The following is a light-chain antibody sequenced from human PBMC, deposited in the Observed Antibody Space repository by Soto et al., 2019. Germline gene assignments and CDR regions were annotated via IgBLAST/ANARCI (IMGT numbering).Light chain of an antibody. J-gene: IGLJ1*01. CDR1: SSDVGGYNY. CDR2: DVT. CDR3: YSYVGSYTFV. Sequence: QSVLTQPRSVSGSPGQSVTISCTGTSSDVGGYNYVSWYQHHPGKAPKLMIYDVTKRPSGVPDRFSGSKSGNTASLTISGLQAEDEADYYCYSYVGSYTFVFGTGTKVTVL. V-gene: IGLV2-11*01.